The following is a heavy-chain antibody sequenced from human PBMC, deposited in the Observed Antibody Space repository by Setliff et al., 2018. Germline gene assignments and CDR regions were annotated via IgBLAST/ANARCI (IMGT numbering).Heavy chain of an antibody. V-gene: IGHV4-4*08. CDR2: IYTSGRT. CDR1: GGSIRSYY. CDR3: ARGSYYDSSRNFDY. J-gene: IGHJ4*02. Sequence: SETLSLTCTVSGGSIRSYYWSWIRQPPGKGLEWIGYIYTSGRTNYNPSLKSRVTISVDTSKNQFTLKVSSVTAADTAVYYCARGSYYDSSRNFDYWGQGTLVTVSS. D-gene: IGHD3-22*01.